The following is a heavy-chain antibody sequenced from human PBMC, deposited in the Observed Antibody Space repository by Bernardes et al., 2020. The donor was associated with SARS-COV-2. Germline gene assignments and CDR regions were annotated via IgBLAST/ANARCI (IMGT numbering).Heavy chain of an antibody. Sequence: GSLILSCSASGFTFANAWMSWVRQAPGKGLEWVGRVKSKTDGGATDYAAPVKGRYTISRDDSKNTLYLQMNSLKTEDTAVYYCTASGGITRFGVLLIDKANLYNWFGPWGQGTLVTVSS. J-gene: IGHJ5*02. V-gene: IGHV3-15*01. CDR1: GFTFANAW. CDR3: TASGGITRFGVLLIDKANLYNWFGP. D-gene: IGHD3-3*01. CDR2: VKSKTDGGAT.